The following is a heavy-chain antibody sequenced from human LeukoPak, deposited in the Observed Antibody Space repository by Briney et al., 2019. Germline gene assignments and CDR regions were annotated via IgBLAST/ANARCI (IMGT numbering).Heavy chain of an antibody. CDR3: ASYAMVRGVTGGWY. CDR1: GVSISSSSYY. D-gene: IGHD3-10*01. CDR2: IYYSGST. J-gene: IGHJ4*02. V-gene: IGHV4-39*01. Sequence: SETLSLTCTVSGVSISSSSYYWGWIRQPPGKGLEWIGSIYYSGSTYYNPSLKSLVTVSVDTSKNQFSLKLSSVTAADTAVYYCASYAMVRGVTGGWYWGQGTLVTVSS.